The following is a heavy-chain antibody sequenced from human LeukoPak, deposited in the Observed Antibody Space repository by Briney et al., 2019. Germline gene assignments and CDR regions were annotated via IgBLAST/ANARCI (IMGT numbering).Heavy chain of an antibody. CDR2: IYYSGST. Sequence: PSETLSLTCTVSGGSISSYYWSWIRLPPGKGLEWIGYIYYSGSTNYNPSLKSRVTISVDTSKNQFSLKLSSVTAADTAVYYCARMNSSGWYVDYWGQGTLVTVSS. J-gene: IGHJ4*02. V-gene: IGHV4-59*01. CDR1: GGSISSYY. D-gene: IGHD6-19*01. CDR3: ARMNSSGWYVDY.